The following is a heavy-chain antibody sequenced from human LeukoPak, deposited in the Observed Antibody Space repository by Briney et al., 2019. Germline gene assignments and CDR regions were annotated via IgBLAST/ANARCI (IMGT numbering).Heavy chain of an antibody. CDR3: ATEQVAAAGTVLDY. V-gene: IGHV3-9*01. Sequence: LSGGSLRLSCAASGFTFDDYAMHWVRQAPGKGLEWVSGISWNSGSIGYADSVKGRFTISRDNAKNTLYLQMNSLRAEDTAVYYCATEQVAAAGTVLDYWGQGTLVTVSS. CDR1: GFTFDDYA. D-gene: IGHD6-13*01. CDR2: ISWNSGSI. J-gene: IGHJ4*02.